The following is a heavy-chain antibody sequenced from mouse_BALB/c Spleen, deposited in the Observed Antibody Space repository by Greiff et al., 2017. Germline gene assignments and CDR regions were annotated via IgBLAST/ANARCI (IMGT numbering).Heavy chain of an antibody. CDR3: TRSNWDSYAMDY. CDR2: IYPGSGST. J-gene: IGHJ4*01. CDR1: GYTSTSYW. V-gene: IGHV1S22*01. D-gene: IGHD4-1*01. Sequence: LQQPGSELVRPGASVKLSCKASGYTSTSYWMHWVKQRPGQGLEWIGNIYPGSGSTNYDEKFKSKATLTVDTSSSTAYMQLSSLTSEDSAVYYCTRSNWDSYAMDYWGQGTSVTVSS.